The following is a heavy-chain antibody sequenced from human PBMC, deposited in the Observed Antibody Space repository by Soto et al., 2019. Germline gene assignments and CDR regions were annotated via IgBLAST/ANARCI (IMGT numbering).Heavy chain of an antibody. CDR2: ISAYNGNT. Sequence: ASVKVSCKASGYTFTSYGISWVRQAPGQGLEWMGWISAYNGNTNYAQKLQGRVTMPTDTSTSTAYMELRSLRSDDTAVYYCARDRGSSGWYVPEYFDYWGQGTLVTVSS. CDR3: ARDRGSSGWYVPEYFDY. J-gene: IGHJ4*02. V-gene: IGHV1-18*01. D-gene: IGHD6-19*01. CDR1: GYTFTSYG.